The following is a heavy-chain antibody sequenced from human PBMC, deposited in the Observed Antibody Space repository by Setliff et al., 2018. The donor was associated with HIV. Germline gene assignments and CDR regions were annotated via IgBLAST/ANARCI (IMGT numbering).Heavy chain of an antibody. J-gene: IGHJ3*02. CDR3: ARAEQWLVIDAFDI. V-gene: IGHV4-61*09. D-gene: IGHD6-19*01. CDR2: IYTRGST. Sequence: SETLSLTCPVSGGSISSGSYYWSWIRQPAGKGLEWIGHIYTRGSTNYNPSLKSRVTISGDTAKNQFSLKLSSVTAADTAVYYCARAEQWLVIDAFDIWGQGTMITVSS. CDR1: GGSISSGSYY.